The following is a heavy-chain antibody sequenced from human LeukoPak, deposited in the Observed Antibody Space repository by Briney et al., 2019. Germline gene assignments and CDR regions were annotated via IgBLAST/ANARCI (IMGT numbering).Heavy chain of an antibody. CDR1: GYTFTDYY. J-gene: IGHJ4*02. CDR2: INPNSGGT. CDR3: ARVGDSSGFDY. V-gene: IGHV1-2*02. Sequence: ASVKVSCKASGYTFTDYYINWVRQAPGQGLEWMGWINPNSGGTKYAQKFQGRVTVTRDTSISTAYMELSRLRSDDTAVYYCARVGDSSGFDYWGQGTLVTVSS. D-gene: IGHD3-22*01.